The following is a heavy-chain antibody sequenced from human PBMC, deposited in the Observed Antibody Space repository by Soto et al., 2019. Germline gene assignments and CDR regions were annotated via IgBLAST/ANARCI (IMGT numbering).Heavy chain of an antibody. CDR1: GGTFSGHA. Sequence: QVQLVQSGAEVKKPGSSVKVSCEASGGTFSGHAISWVRQAPGQGPEWMGGLIPLFGTTQHAQNFQDRLTITAAKSTSTAYMELTSLRFEDTAIYYCARGPSWGYRFDARGQGTLVTVSS. CDR3: ARGPSWGYRFDA. V-gene: IGHV1-69*06. J-gene: IGHJ4*02. CDR2: LIPLFGTT. D-gene: IGHD2-15*01.